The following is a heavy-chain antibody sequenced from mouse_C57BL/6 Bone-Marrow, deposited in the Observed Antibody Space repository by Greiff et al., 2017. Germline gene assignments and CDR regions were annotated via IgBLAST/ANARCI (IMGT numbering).Heavy chain of an antibody. Sequence: EVQLVESGGGLVQPKGSLKLSCAASGFSFNTYAMNWVRQAPGKGLEWVARIRSKSNNYATYYADSVKDRFTISRDDSESMLYLQMNNLKTEDTTMYYCVSYYYGSPSVWGTGTTVTVSS. CDR3: VSYYYGSPSV. D-gene: IGHD1-1*01. CDR1: GFSFNTYA. CDR2: IRSKSNNYAT. V-gene: IGHV10-1*01. J-gene: IGHJ1*03.